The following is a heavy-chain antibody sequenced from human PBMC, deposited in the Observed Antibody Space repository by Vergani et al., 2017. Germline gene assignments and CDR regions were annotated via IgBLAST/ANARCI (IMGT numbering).Heavy chain of an antibody. V-gene: IGHV3-21*01. J-gene: IGHJ6*02. Sequence: EVQLVESGGGLVKPGGSLRLSCAASGFTFSSYSMNWVRQAPGKGLEWVSSISSSSSYIYYADSVKGRFPISRDNAKNSLYLQMNSLRAEDTAVYYCALWFGESPMVDGMDVWGQGTTVTVSS. CDR3: ALWFGESPMVDGMDV. D-gene: IGHD3-10*01. CDR2: ISSSSSYI. CDR1: GFTFSSYS.